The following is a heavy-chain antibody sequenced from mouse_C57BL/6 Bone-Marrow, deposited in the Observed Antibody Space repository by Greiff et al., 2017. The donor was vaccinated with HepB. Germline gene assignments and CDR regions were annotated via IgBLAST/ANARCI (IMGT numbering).Heavy chain of an antibody. J-gene: IGHJ3*01. V-gene: IGHV1-69*01. CDR2: IDPSDSYT. CDR1: GYTFTSYW. CDR3: ARGGEGTWVYGYAWFAY. Sequence: QVQLQQPGAELVMPGASVKLSCKASGYTFTSYWMHWVKQRPGQGLEWIGEIDPSDSYTNYNQKFKGKSTLTVDKSTSTAYMQLSSLTSEDAAVYDCARGGEGTWVYGYAWFAYWGQGTLVTVSA. D-gene: IGHD2-2*01.